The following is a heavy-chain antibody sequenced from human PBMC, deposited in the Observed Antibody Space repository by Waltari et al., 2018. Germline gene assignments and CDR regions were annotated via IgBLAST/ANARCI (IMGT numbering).Heavy chain of an antibody. D-gene: IGHD3-9*01. CDR2: INQCGST. J-gene: IGHJ4*02. CDR1: GGSFSGYY. CDR3: ARGYDTIDY. V-gene: IGHV4-34*01. Sequence: QVQLQQWGAGLLKPSETLSLTCAVYGGSFSGYYWSWIRQPPGKGLEWIGEINQCGSTNYNPSLKSRVTISVDTSKNQFSLKLSSVTAADTAVYYCARGYDTIDYWGQGTLVTVSS.